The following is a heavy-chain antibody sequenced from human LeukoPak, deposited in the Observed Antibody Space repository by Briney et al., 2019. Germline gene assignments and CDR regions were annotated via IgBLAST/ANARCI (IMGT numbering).Heavy chain of an antibody. D-gene: IGHD3-16*02. J-gene: IGHJ4*02. CDR2: ISGSGSST. CDR1: GFTFSSYA. Sequence: LPGGSLRLSCAASGFTFSSYAMSWVRQAPGKGLEWVSAISGSGSSTYTHYADSAKGRFTISRDNFKNTLYLQMDSLRGEDTAVYYCAKRYIGNYYFDLWGQGTLVTVSS. V-gene: IGHV3-23*01. CDR3: AKRYIGNYYFDL.